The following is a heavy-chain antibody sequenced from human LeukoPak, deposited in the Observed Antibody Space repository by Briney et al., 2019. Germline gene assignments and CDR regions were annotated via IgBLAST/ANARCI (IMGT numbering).Heavy chain of an antibody. Sequence: PSETLSLTCTVSGGSISGHYWGWIRQPPGNGLEWIGYVYYSGSTNYNPSLKSRVTISGDTSKNQFSLKLSSVSAADTAVYYCARGGVRDGYKPNWSDPWGQGTLVTLSS. CDR1: GGSISGHY. CDR2: VYYSGST. V-gene: IGHV4-59*11. D-gene: IGHD5-24*01. CDR3: ARGGVRDGYKPNWSDP. J-gene: IGHJ5*02.